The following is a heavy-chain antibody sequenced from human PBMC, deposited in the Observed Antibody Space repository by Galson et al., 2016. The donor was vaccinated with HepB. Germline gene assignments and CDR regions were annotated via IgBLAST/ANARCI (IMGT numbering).Heavy chain of an antibody. D-gene: IGHD3/OR15-3a*01. CDR1: GLAFSYYG. CDR3: AIDPSQWDNDFVDY. Sequence: SLRLSCAASGLAFSYYGMTWVRQAPGKGLEWVSTIGGGRNRDTHYAESVKGRFTISRDNSKKPLHLQKNSLIDDDTAIYFCAIDPSQWDNDFVDYWGRGTLVTVSS. V-gene: IGHV3-23*01. CDR2: IGGGRNRDT. J-gene: IGHJ4*02.